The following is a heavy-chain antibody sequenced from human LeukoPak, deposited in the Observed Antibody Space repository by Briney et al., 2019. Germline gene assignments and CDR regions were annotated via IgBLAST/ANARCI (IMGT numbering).Heavy chain of an antibody. Sequence: GGSLRLSCAASGFTVSSNYMSWVRQAPGKGLEWVSVMYSGGSTYYADSVKGRFTISRDNSKNTLYLQMNSLRAENTAVYYCARDERLLSFLKWGQGALVTVSS. J-gene: IGHJ4*02. V-gene: IGHV3-66*01. CDR3: ARDERLLSFLK. D-gene: IGHD3-3*01. CDR1: GFTVSSNY. CDR2: MYSGGST.